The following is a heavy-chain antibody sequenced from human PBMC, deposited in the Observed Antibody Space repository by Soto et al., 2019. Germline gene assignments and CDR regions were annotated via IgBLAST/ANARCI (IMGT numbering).Heavy chain of an antibody. V-gene: IGHV3-23*01. D-gene: IGHD6-6*01. Sequence: GGSLRLSCAASGFTFGDYAMHWVRQAPGKGLEWVSAISGSGGRTYYADSVKGRFTISRDNSKNTLYLKMNSLRAEDTAVYYCAKGGAARPYYYYYYGMDVWGQGTTVTVSS. CDR3: AKGGAARPYYYYYYGMDV. J-gene: IGHJ6*02. CDR1: GFTFGDYA. CDR2: ISGSGGRT.